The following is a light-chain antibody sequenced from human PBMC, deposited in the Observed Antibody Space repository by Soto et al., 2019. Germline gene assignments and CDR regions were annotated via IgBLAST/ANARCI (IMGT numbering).Light chain of an antibody. CDR3: QQYAGSPT. CDR1: QRVASTY. Sequence: EIVLTQSPGTLSLSPGERATLSCWASQRVASTYLGWYQHKPSQATRLITHSASSRASGIPDRFSGSGSGTDFTLTIRRLEPEDFELYYCQQYAGSPTFGQGTRLEIK. CDR2: SAS. V-gene: IGKV3-20*01. J-gene: IGKJ5*01.